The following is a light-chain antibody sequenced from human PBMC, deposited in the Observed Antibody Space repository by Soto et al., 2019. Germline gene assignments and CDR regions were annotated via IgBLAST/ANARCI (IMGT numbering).Light chain of an antibody. CDR1: SSNIGAGYN. CDR3: QSYDSSLSGWL. V-gene: IGLV1-40*01. Sequence: QPVLTQPPSVSGAPGQRVTISCTGSSSNIGAGYNVHWYQQVPGTAPKLLIYGDSNRPSGVPDRFSGSKSGTSAFLAITGLQAEDEADYYCQSYDSSLSGWLFGGGTQLTVL. J-gene: IGLJ3*02. CDR2: GDS.